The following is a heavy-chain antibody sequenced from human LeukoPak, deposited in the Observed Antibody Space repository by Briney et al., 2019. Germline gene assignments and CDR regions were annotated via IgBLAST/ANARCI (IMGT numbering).Heavy chain of an antibody. J-gene: IGHJ3*02. Sequence: SVKVSCKASGYTFTSYSISWVRQAPGQGLEWMGRIIPILGIANYAQKFQGRVTITADKSTSTAYMELSSLRSEDTAVYYCARPPGGGNSNDAFDIWGQGTMVTVSS. CDR2: IIPILGIA. V-gene: IGHV1-69*02. D-gene: IGHD4-23*01. CDR1: GYTFTSYS. CDR3: ARPPGGGNSNDAFDI.